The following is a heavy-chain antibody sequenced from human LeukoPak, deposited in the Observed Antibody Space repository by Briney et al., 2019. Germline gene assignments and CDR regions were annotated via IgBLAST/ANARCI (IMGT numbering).Heavy chain of an antibody. CDR2: ISGSGGST. Sequence: AGGSLRLSCAASGFTFSSYEMNWVRQAPGKGLEWVSAISGSGGSTYYADSVKGRFTISRDNSKNTLYLQMNSLRAEDTAVYYCAKGLSSGWFLFDYWGQGTLVTVSS. V-gene: IGHV3-23*01. CDR3: AKGLSSGWFLFDY. CDR1: GFTFSSYE. J-gene: IGHJ4*02. D-gene: IGHD6-19*01.